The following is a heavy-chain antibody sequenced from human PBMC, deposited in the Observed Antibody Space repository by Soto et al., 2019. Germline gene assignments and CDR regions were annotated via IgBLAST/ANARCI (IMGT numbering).Heavy chain of an antibody. CDR3: TTARPTIFGVVTDSYGMDV. Sequence: PGGSLRLSCAASGFTFSNAWMSWVRQAPGKGLEWIGRIKRKTDGGTTDYAAPVTGRFTISRDDSKNRLYLQMNSLKTEDTAVYYCTTARPTIFGVVTDSYGMDVWGQGTTVTAP. D-gene: IGHD3-3*01. V-gene: IGHV3-15*01. CDR2: IKRKTDGGTT. CDR1: GFTFSNAW. J-gene: IGHJ6*02.